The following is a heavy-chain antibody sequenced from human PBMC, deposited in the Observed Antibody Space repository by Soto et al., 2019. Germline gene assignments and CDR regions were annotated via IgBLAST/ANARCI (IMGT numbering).Heavy chain of an antibody. V-gene: IGHV4-31*01. CDR1: GGSISSCGYY. J-gene: IGHJ4*02. Sequence: QVQLQESGPGLVKPSQTLSLTCTVSGGSISSCGYYWSCIRQHPGKGREWIGYIYYSGSTYYNPSHKWPVPISVAPSSNQFSLKRSSVTAADTAVYSGAREPLTWGQGTRVTASS. CDR2: IYYSGST. CDR3: AREPLT.